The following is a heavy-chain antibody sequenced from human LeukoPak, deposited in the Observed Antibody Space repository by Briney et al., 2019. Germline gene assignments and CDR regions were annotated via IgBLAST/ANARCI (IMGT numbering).Heavy chain of an antibody. V-gene: IGHV5-51*01. CDR2: IYPGDSDT. Sequence: GESLKISCKGSGYSFTSYWIGWMRQMPGKGLEWMGIIYPGDSDTRYSPSFQGQVTISVDKSISTAYLQWSSLKASDTAMYNCARLMHDAFDIWGQGTMVTVSS. CDR1: GYSFTSYW. J-gene: IGHJ3*02. CDR3: ARLMHDAFDI.